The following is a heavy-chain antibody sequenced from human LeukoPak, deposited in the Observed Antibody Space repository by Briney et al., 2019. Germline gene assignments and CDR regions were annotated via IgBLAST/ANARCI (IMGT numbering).Heavy chain of an antibody. CDR1: GGSIKDSD. D-gene: IGHD4-23*01. CDR3: ARGFYGGQPAY. J-gene: IGHJ4*02. Sequence: SETLSLTCTVSGGSIKDSDWSWIRQPAGKGLEWIGRIYTSGRTNYNPSLKSRVTMSLDTSKNQFSLKLTSVTAADTAVYYCARGFYGGQPAYWGQGTLVTVSS. V-gene: IGHV4-4*07. CDR2: IYTSGRT.